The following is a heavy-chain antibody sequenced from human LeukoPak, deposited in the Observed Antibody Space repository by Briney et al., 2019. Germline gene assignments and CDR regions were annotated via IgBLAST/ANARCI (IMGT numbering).Heavy chain of an antibody. CDR2: IYYSGST. Sequence: PSETLSLTCTVSGGPVSGYYWSWIRQPPGKGLEWIGYIYYSGSTNYNPSLKSRVTISVDTSKNQFSLKLSSVTAADTAVYYCARLYGSGSYYNELDYWGPGTLVTVSS. CDR3: ARLYGSGSYYNELDY. D-gene: IGHD3-10*01. CDR1: GGPVSGYY. V-gene: IGHV4-59*02. J-gene: IGHJ4*02.